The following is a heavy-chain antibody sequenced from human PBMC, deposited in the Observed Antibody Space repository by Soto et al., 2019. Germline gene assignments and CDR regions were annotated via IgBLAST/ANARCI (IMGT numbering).Heavy chain of an antibody. CDR2: IYPGDSDT. Sequence: GESLKISCKGSGYSFTSYWIGWVRQMPGKGLEWMGIIYPGDSDTRYSPSFQGQVTISADKSIRTAYLQCSSLKASDTAMYYCARLRRSWSDGIDYWGQRTLVTVSS. D-gene: IGHD6-13*01. CDR1: GYSFTSYW. CDR3: ARLRRSWSDGIDY. V-gene: IGHV5-51*01. J-gene: IGHJ4*02.